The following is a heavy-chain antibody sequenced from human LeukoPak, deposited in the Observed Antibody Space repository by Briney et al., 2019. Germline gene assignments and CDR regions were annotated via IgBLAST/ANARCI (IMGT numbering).Heavy chain of an antibody. D-gene: IGHD3-3*01. CDR3: ARGYYDFWSAVGFDY. CDR2: IYTSGST. Sequence: SETLSLTCTVSGGSISSGSYYWSWIRRPAGKGLEWIGRIYTSGSTNYNPSLKSRVTISVDTSKNQFSLKLSSVTAADTAVYYCARGYYDFWSAVGFDYWGQGTLVTVSS. V-gene: IGHV4-61*02. CDR1: GGSISSGSYY. J-gene: IGHJ4*02.